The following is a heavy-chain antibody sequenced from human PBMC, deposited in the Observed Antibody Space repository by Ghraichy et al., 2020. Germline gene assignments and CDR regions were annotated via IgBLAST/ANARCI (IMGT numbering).Heavy chain of an antibody. CDR3: AREGDYDFWSGYYGSYGMDV. D-gene: IGHD3-3*01. CDR1: GFTFSSYS. V-gene: IGHV3-48*02. J-gene: IGHJ6*02. Sequence: GGSLRLSCAASGFTFSSYSMNWVRQAPGKGLEWVSYISSSSSTIYYADSVKGRFTISRDNAKNSLYLQMNSLRDEDTAVYYCAREGDYDFWSGYYGSYGMDVWGQGTTVTVSS. CDR2: ISSSSSTI.